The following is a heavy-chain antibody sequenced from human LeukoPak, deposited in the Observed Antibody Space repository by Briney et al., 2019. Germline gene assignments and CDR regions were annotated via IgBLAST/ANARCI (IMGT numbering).Heavy chain of an antibody. CDR3: ATSPVISRD. V-gene: IGHV3-74*01. CDR2: INSDGSRI. D-gene: IGHD3-22*01. Sequence: QSGGSLRLSCAASGFPFSDYWMHWVRQVPGKGLEWVSRINSDGSRISYADSVRGRFTTSRDNARNTVFLQMNSLRVEDTAVYYCATSPVISRDWGQGTLVSVSS. CDR1: GFPFSDYW. J-gene: IGHJ4*02.